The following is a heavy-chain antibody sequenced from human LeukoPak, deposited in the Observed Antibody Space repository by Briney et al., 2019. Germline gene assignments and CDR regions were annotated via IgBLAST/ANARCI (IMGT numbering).Heavy chain of an antibody. CDR1: GFTFISCA. Sequence: GESLRLSCAASGFTFISCAMSWVRQAPGKGLEWVSAISGSGGNTYYADSVKGRFTISRDNSKNTLYLQMNSLRAEDTAVYYCAKYFVTGAPVGYMDVWGKGTTVTVSS. CDR3: AKYFVTGAPVGYMDV. CDR2: ISGSGGNT. D-gene: IGHD1-26*01. J-gene: IGHJ6*03. V-gene: IGHV3-23*01.